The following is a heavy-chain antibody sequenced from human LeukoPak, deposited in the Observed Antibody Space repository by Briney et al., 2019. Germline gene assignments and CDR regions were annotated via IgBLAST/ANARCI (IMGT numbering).Heavy chain of an antibody. CDR3: TRSRGHYFDY. CDR1: GFTFGDYA. V-gene: IGHV3-49*04. CDR2: IRSKAYGGTT. D-gene: IGHD2-15*01. J-gene: IGHJ4*02. Sequence: GGSLRLSCTASGFTFGDYAMSWVRQAPGKGLEWVGFIRSKAYGGTTEYAASVKGRFTISRDDSKSIAYLQMNSLKTEDTAVYYCTRSRGHYFDYWGQGTPVSVSS.